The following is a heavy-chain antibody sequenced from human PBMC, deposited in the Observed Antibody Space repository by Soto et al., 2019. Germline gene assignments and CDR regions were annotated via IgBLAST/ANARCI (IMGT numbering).Heavy chain of an antibody. J-gene: IGHJ4*02. Sequence: PSETLSFTCTVSGGSISSGGYYWSWIRQHPGKGLEWIGYIYYSGSTYYNPSLKSRVTISVDTSKNQFSLKLSSVTAADTAVYYCATYILTGYSAFSGHIDYWGQGTLVTVSS. V-gene: IGHV4-31*03. CDR1: GGSISSGGYY. CDR2: IYYSGST. D-gene: IGHD3-9*01. CDR3: ATYILTGYSAFSGHIDY.